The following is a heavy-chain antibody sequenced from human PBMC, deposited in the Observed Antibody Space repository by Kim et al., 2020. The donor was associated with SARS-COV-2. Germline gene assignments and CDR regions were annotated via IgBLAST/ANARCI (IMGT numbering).Heavy chain of an antibody. J-gene: IGHJ4*02. CDR3: ARALRQQLVSDY. D-gene: IGHD6-13*01. V-gene: IGHV4-34*01. Sequence: NYNPSLKSRVTQSVDTAKNQFSLKLSSVTAGDTAVYYCARALRQQLVSDYWGQGTLVTVSS.